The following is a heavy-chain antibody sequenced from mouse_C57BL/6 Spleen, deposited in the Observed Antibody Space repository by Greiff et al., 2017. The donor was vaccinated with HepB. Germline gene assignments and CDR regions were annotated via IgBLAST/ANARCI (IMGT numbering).Heavy chain of an antibody. CDR3: ARHSNSWYFDV. Sequence: EVQVVESGGGLVQPGGSLKLSCAASGFTFSDYGMAWVRQAPRKGPEWVAFISNLAYSIYYADTVTGRFTISRDNAKNTLYLEMSSLRSEDTAMYYCARHSNSWYFDVWGTGTTVTVSS. V-gene: IGHV5-15*01. D-gene: IGHD2-5*01. J-gene: IGHJ1*03. CDR1: GFTFSDYG. CDR2: ISNLAYSI.